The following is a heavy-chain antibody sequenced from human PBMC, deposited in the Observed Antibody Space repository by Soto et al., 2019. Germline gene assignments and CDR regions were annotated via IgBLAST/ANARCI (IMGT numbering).Heavy chain of an antibody. J-gene: IGHJ4*02. D-gene: IGHD2-8*02. Sequence: GGSLRLSCTASGFTFKNYPMTWVRQAPGKGLEWVSTIDSGTTDTHYADSVKGRFTISRDNSKNTLYLQMNDLRAADTAIYYCAKDPAFTEPLDSWGQATVVTVSS. V-gene: IGHV3-23*01. CDR3: AKDPAFTEPLDS. CDR1: GFTFKNYP. CDR2: IDSGTTDT.